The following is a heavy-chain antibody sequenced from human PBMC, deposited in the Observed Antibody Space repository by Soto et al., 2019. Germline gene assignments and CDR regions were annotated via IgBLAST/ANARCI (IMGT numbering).Heavy chain of an antibody. CDR2: IKQDGSEK. Sequence: GRPRTLSRAASGFTFSSYWMSWVRQAPGKGLEWVANIKQDGSEKYYVDSLKGRFTISRDNSKNTLNLQMSSLRAEDTAVYYCAKGGAVAGKGTDDWCQGAPVTVSS. J-gene: IGHJ4*02. CDR3: AKGGAVAGKGTDD. CDR1: GFTFSSYW. V-gene: IGHV3-7*01. D-gene: IGHD6-19*01.